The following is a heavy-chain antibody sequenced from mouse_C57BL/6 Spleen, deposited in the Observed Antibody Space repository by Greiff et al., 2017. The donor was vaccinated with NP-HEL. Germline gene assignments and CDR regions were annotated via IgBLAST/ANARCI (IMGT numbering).Heavy chain of an antibody. V-gene: IGHV1-26*01. D-gene: IGHD2-10*01. J-gene: IGHJ1*03. Sequence: EVQLQQSGPELVKPGASVKISCKASGYTFTDYYMNWVKQSHGKSLEWIGDINPNNGGTSYNQKFKGKATLTVDKSSSTAYIELRRLVFDDSAVEYCARPYYGSSDWYFDVWGTGNTVDVSS. CDR3: ARPYYGSSDWYFDV. CDR2: INPNNGGT. CDR1: GYTFTDYY.